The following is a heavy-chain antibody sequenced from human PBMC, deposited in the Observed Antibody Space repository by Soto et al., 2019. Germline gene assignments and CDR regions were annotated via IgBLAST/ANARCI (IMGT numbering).Heavy chain of an antibody. CDR1: DDSFRGADYY. Sequence: SETLSLTCTVSDDSFRGADYYWGWVRQPPGKGLEWIGGFFHSGNSYYNPSLKSRVTISMDTSENQFSLKLTSVTAADTAVYYCARSLHVTVAGYFDSWGHGALVTVSS. V-gene: IGHV4-38-2*02. J-gene: IGHJ4*01. CDR3: ARSLHVTVAGYFDS. CDR2: FFHSGNS. D-gene: IGHD6-19*01.